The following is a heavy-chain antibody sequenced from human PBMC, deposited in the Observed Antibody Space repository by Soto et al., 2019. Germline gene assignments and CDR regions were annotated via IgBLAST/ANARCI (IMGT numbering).Heavy chain of an antibody. J-gene: IGHJ5*02. D-gene: IGHD2-15*01. Sequence: GGSLRLSCAASGFTFSNYWMHWVRQVPGKGLVWVSHINSDGSGTSYADSVKGRFTNSRDNAKNTLYLQMNSLRAEDTAVYYCARGYCSGGSCYLGTNWFDPWGQGTLVTVSS. CDR1: GFTFSNYW. V-gene: IGHV3-74*01. CDR2: INSDGSGT. CDR3: ARGYCSGGSCYLGTNWFDP.